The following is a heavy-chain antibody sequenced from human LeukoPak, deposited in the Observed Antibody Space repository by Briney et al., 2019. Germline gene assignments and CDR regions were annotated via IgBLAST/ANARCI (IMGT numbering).Heavy chain of an antibody. CDR2: IYYSGRT. V-gene: IGHV4-59*01. J-gene: IGHJ4*02. Sequence: SETLSLTCTVSGGYISSYYWSWIRQPPGKGLEWIGYIYYSGRTNYNPSLKSRVTISVDTSKNQFSLKLSSVTAADTAVYYCARDTFWSGYFGYWGQGTLVTVSS. CDR3: ARDTFWSGYFGY. CDR1: GGYISSYY. D-gene: IGHD3-3*01.